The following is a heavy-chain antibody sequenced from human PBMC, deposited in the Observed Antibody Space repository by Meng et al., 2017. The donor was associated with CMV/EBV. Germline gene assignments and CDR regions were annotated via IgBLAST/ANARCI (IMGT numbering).Heavy chain of an antibody. V-gene: IGHV2-5*01. CDR2: IYWNDEK. CDR3: AHTQNPYYIVVVPAATYNWFDP. J-gene: IGHJ5*02. CDR1: GFLLSTSGVG. D-gene: IGHD2-2*01. Sequence: SGPTLVKPTQTLTLTCTFSGFLLSTSGVGVGWIRQPPGKALEWLALIYWNDEKRYSPALKSRLTITKDTTKNQGVLTMTNVDPVDTATYYCAHTQNPYYIVVVPAATYNWFDPWGQGTLVTVSS.